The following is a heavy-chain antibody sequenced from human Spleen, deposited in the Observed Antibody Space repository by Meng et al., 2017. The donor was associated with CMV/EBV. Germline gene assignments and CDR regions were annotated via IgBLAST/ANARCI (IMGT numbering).Heavy chain of an antibody. CDR1: GYTLINHD. Sequence: ASVKVSCKASGYTLINHDINWVRQATGQGLEWMGWMNPNNGNTGYAQKFQGRVTITRNTSINTAYMELSSLRSEDTAVYYCARDMVSGSYPTHLDYWGQGTLVTVSS. V-gene: IGHV1-8*03. CDR2: MNPNNGNT. CDR3: ARDMVSGSYPTHLDY. J-gene: IGHJ4*02. D-gene: IGHD1-26*01.